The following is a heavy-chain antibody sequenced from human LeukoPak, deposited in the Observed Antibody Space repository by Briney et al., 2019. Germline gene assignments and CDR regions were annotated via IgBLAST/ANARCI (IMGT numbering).Heavy chain of an antibody. CDR2: IYYSGST. CDR3: AREGVGATGGAFDI. V-gene: IGHV4-30-4*08. Sequence: SQTLSLTCTVPGGSISSGDYYWSWIRQPPGKGLEWIGYIYYSGSTYYNPSLKSRVTISVDTSKNQFSLKLSSVTAADTAVYYCAREGVGATGGAFDIWGQGTKVTVSS. D-gene: IGHD1-26*01. J-gene: IGHJ3*02. CDR1: GGSISSGDYY.